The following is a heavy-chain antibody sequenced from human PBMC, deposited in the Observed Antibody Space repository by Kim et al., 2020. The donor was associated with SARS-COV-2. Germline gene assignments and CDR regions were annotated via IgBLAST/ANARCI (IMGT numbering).Heavy chain of an antibody. J-gene: IGHJ4*02. Sequence: SETLSLTCTVSGGSISSSSYYWGWIRQPPGKGLEWIGSIYYSGSTYYNPSLKSRVTISVDTSKNQFSLKLSSVTAADTAVYYCARLWVITSYYFDYWGQGTLVTVSS. CDR2: IYYSGST. CDR1: GGSISSSSYY. D-gene: IGHD3-22*01. V-gene: IGHV4-39*01. CDR3: ARLWVITSYYFDY.